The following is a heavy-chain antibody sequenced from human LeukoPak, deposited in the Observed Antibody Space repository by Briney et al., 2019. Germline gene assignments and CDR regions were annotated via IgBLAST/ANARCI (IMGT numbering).Heavy chain of an antibody. V-gene: IGHV1-18*01. Sequence: GASVKVSCKASGYTFTSYGISWVRQAPGQGLEWMGWLSAYNGNTNYAQKLQGRVTMTTDTSTSTAYMELRSLRSDDTAVYYCARSHLTSSRYYFDYWGQGTLVTVSS. J-gene: IGHJ4*02. D-gene: IGHD6-13*01. CDR2: LSAYNGNT. CDR3: ARSHLTSSRYYFDY. CDR1: GYTFTSYG.